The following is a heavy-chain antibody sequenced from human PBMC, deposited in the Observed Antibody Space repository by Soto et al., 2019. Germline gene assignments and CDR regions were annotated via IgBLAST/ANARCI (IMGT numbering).Heavy chain of an antibody. J-gene: IGHJ6*02. CDR2: IIPILGTA. D-gene: IGHD3-22*01. Sequence: QVQLVQSGAEVKKPGSSVKVSCKASGGTFSSYAISWVRQAPGQGLEWMGGIIPILGTANYAQKFQGRVTITADKSTSTAYMELSSLRSEDTAVYYCARGSNYYDSSGQPPPLYYYYYGMDVWGQGTTVTVSS. V-gene: IGHV1-69*06. CDR1: GGTFSSYA. CDR3: ARGSNYYDSSGQPPPLYYYYYGMDV.